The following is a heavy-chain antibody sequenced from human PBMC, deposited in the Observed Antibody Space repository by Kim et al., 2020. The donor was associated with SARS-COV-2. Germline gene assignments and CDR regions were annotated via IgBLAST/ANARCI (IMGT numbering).Heavy chain of an antibody. CDR1: GITVTNIH. V-gene: IGHV3-66*01. D-gene: IGHD3-10*01. CDR2: IYAGGSS. J-gene: IGHJ6*02. CDR3: VRDLGTGAYGIEA. Sequence: GGSLRLSCVGSGITVTNIHMSWVRQAPGMGLEWVSVIYAGGSSYHADSVKGRFFISRDNSENTLYLQMNSLRVEDLAANYCVRDLGTGAYGIEAWGGGTT.